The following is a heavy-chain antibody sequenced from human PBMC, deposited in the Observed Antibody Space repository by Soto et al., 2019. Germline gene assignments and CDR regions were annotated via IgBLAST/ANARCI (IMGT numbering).Heavy chain of an antibody. CDR2: IHWDDEK. D-gene: IGHD6-19*01. J-gene: IGHJ4*02. V-gene: IGHV2-5*02. CDR1: GFSLNTRGVG. CDR3: AYRPFVLGGGWNFDF. Sequence: QITLKESGPTLVIPTQPLTLTCTFSGFSLNTRGVGVGWIRQPPGKALEWVALIHWDDEKRYSPSLRNTLTITKDTSKNQVVLIMTNMAPADNATYYRAYRPFVLGGGWNFDFWGQGIPVTVSS.